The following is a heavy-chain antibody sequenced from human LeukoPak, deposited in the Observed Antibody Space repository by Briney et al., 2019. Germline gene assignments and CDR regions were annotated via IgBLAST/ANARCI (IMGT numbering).Heavy chain of an antibody. Sequence: PGESLRISCKGSGYSFTSYWISWVRQMPGKGLEWMGRIDPSDSYTNYSPSFQGHVTISADKSISTAYLQWSSLKALDTAMYYCARPTLTGYYSDAFDIWGQGTMVTVSS. D-gene: IGHD3-9*01. CDR3: ARPTLTGYYSDAFDI. CDR2: IDPSDSYT. V-gene: IGHV5-10-1*01. J-gene: IGHJ3*02. CDR1: GYSFTSYW.